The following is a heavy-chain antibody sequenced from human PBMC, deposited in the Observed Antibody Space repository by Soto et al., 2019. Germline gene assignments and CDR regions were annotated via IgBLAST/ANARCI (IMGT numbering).Heavy chain of an antibody. Sequence: QVQLVQSGAEVKKPGSSVKVSCKASGGTFSGYGISWVRQTPGQGLEWMGGIIPIFGTAKYAQKFQGRVTITADESTNPAYMELSGLRSEDTAVYFCARGWTVEDVWGQGTPVTVSS. J-gene: IGHJ6*02. CDR1: GGTFSGYG. CDR3: ARGWTVEDV. CDR2: IIPIFGTA. D-gene: IGHD4-17*01. V-gene: IGHV1-69*01.